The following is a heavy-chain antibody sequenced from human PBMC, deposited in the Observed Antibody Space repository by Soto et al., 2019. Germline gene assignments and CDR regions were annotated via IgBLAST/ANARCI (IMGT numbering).Heavy chain of an antibody. CDR1: GGSGSSSSYC. Sequence: LETLPLTCTVSGGSGSSSSYCWGWIRQSPGKGLEWIGTIYSSENTYYNPSLLSRVTISVDTSKNEFSLRLSSVTAADTAVYYCAAGGGLPRYYWGQGTLLTVSS. J-gene: IGHJ4*02. D-gene: IGHD5-12*01. CDR2: IYSSENT. CDR3: AAGGGLPRYY. V-gene: IGHV4-39*07.